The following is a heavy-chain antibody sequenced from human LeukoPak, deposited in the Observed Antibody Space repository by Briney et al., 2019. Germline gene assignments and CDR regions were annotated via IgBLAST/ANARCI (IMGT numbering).Heavy chain of an antibody. Sequence: SETLSLTCAVYGGAFSGYHWNWIRQPPGKGLEWIGEIHHSGSTNYNPSLKSRVTISVDTSKNQFSLKLSSVTAADTAVYYCARGEVVPTAMGSYYYYYMDVWGKGTTVTVSS. J-gene: IGHJ6*03. CDR2: IHHSGST. D-gene: IGHD2-2*01. CDR3: ARGEVVPTAMGSYYYYYMDV. CDR1: GGAFSGYH. V-gene: IGHV4-34*01.